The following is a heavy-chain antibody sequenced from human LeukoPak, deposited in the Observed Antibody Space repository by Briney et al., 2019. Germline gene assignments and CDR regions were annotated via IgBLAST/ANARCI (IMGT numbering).Heavy chain of an antibody. CDR2: IYHSGST. CDR1: GYSISSGYY. CDR3: ATARVLLWFGESEQNWFDP. J-gene: IGHJ5*02. D-gene: IGHD3-10*01. V-gene: IGHV4-38-2*02. Sequence: PSETLSLTCTVSGYSISSGYYWGWIRQPPGKGLEWIGSIYHSGSTYYNPSLKSRVTISVDTSKNQFSLKLSSVTAADTAVYYCATARVLLWFGESEQNWFDPWGQGTLVTVSS.